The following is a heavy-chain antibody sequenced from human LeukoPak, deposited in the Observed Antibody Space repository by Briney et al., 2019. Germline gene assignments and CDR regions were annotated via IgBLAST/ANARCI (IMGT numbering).Heavy chain of an antibody. CDR1: GGTFSSYT. CDR2: INPNSGGT. Sequence: ASVKVSCKASGGTFSSYTISWVRQAPGQGLECVGWINPNSGGTNYAQKFQGRVTMTRDTSISTAYMELSRLRSDDTAVYYCARGGSGSYFSWLDPWGQGTLVTVSS. D-gene: IGHD3-10*01. V-gene: IGHV1-2*02. J-gene: IGHJ5*02. CDR3: ARGGSGSYFSWLDP.